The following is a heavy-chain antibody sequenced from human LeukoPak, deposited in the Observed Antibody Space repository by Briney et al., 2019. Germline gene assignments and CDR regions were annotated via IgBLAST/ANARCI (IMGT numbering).Heavy chain of an antibody. CDR2: INPNNGGT. D-gene: IGHD2-2*01. CDR1: GYTFTSYD. Sequence: ASVKVSCKASGYTFTSYDINWVRQATGQGLEWMGWINPNNGGTNYAQKFLGRVTMTRDTSISTAYMELSRLRSDDTAVYYCARAVVPAAHDYWGQGTLVTVSS. J-gene: IGHJ4*02. V-gene: IGHV1-2*02. CDR3: ARAVVPAAHDY.